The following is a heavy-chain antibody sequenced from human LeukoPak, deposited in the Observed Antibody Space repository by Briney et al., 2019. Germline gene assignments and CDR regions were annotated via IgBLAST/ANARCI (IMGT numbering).Heavy chain of an antibody. J-gene: IGHJ6*03. CDR1: GGSISSYY. V-gene: IGHV4-59*01. Sequence: SETLSLTCTVSGGSISSYYWSWIRQPPGKGLEWIGYIYYSGTTNYNPSLESRVTISVDTSEKQFSLKLRSVTAEDTAMYYCARGISAYYYYMDVWGKGTTVTVSS. CDR3: ARGISAYYYYMDV. CDR2: IYYSGTT.